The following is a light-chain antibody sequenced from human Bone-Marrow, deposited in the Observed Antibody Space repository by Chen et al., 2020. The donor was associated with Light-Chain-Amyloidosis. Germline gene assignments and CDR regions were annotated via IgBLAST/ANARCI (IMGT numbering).Light chain of an antibody. CDR3: QQYHSRPLA. CDR1: QDISNY. J-gene: IGKJ4*01. CDR2: DAF. Sequence: DTQMTQSPSSLSASVGDRVTITCQASQDISNYLNWYQQKPGKAPNLLISDAFNLETGVPSRFSGTGFGTDFSLRITSLPPEDIAAYYCQQYHSRPLAFGGRTKVEI. V-gene: IGKV1-33*01.